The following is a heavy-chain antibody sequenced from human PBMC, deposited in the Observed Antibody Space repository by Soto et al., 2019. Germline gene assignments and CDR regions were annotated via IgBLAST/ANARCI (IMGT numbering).Heavy chain of an antibody. D-gene: IGHD4-17*01. V-gene: IGHV4-34*01. CDR1: GGSFSGYY. Sequence: SETLSLTCAVYGGSFSGYYWSWIRQPPGKGLEWIGEINHSGSTNYNPSLKSRVTISVDTSKNQFSLKLSSVTAADTAVYYFASRYYGKRTPSYYYYGMDVWGQGTTVTVSS. CDR3: ASRYYGKRTPSYYYYGMDV. J-gene: IGHJ6*02. CDR2: INHSGST.